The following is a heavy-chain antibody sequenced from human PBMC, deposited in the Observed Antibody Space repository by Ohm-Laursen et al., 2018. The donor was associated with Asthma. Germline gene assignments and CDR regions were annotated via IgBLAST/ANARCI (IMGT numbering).Heavy chain of an antibody. V-gene: IGHV3-30-3*01. CDR1: GFTFRSYA. CDR2: GGSYYDGGLK. CDR3: ARDVMEWYLPAFDF. Sequence: SSLRLSCAASGFTFRSYAMHWVRQAPGKGLEWVAVGGSYYDGGLKYYADSVNGRFTVSRDDSKNTLYLQMNSLRPDDTAVYYCARDVMEWYLPAFDFWGQGTRVTVPS. J-gene: IGHJ4*02. D-gene: IGHD3-3*01.